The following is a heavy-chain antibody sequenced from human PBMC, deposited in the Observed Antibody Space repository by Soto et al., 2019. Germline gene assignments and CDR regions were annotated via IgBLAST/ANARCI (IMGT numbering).Heavy chain of an antibody. CDR3: AREATYYDILTGYYPRGYYGMDV. D-gene: IGHD3-9*01. V-gene: IGHV3-23*01. CDR2: ISGSGSST. J-gene: IGHJ6*02. Sequence: GGSLRLSCAASGFTFSYYAMSWVRQPPGRGLEWVSVISGSGSSTYYADSVKGRFTISRDNAKNPLYLQMNSLRAEDTAVYYCAREATYYDILTGYYPRGYYGMDVWGQGTTVTVSS. CDR1: GFTFSYYA.